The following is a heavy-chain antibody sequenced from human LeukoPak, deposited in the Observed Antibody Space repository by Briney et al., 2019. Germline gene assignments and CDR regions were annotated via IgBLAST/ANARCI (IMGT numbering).Heavy chain of an antibody. CDR2: IYYSGST. J-gene: IGHJ4*02. V-gene: IGHV4-59*08. D-gene: IGHD3-3*01. Sequence: SETLSLTCTVSGGSISSYYWSWIRQPPGKGLEWIGYIYYSGSTNYNPSLKSRVTISVDTSKNQFSLKLSSVTAADTAVYYCARHHTYYDFWSGLGYFAYWGQGPLVTVSS. CDR3: ARHHTYYDFWSGLGYFAY. CDR1: GGSISSYY.